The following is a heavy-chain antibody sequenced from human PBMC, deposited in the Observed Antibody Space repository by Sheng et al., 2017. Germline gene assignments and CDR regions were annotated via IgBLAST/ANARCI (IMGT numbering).Heavy chain of an antibody. V-gene: IGHV3-7*01. CDR3: AKDGRTWPY. D-gene: IGHD2-2*01. Sequence: EVQLVESGGGLVQPGGSLRLSCLSSGFTFSSYYMTWLRQAPGKGLEWVAYINPAGNEKFYADSVKGRFTISRDNTKNSLYLQMNSLRAEDTAVYYCAKDGRTWPYWGQGTLVTVSS. J-gene: IGHJ4*02. CDR2: INPAGNEK. CDR1: GFTFSSYY.